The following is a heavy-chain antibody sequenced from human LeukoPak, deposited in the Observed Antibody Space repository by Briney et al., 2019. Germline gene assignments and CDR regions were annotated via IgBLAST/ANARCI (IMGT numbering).Heavy chain of an antibody. CDR1: GFTFSAYI. D-gene: IGHD4-17*01. V-gene: IGHV3-48*01. Sequence: GGSLRLSCAASGFTFSAYILNWVRQAPGKGLEWVSYISNTSNTVYYADSVKGRFTISRDNAKNSLYLQMNSLRAEDTAVYYCARDLSDYVFDYWGQGTLVTVSS. CDR2: ISNTSNTV. CDR3: ARDLSDYVFDY. J-gene: IGHJ4*02.